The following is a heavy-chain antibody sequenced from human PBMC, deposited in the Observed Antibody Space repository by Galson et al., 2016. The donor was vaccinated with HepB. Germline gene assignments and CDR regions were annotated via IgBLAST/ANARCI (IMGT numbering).Heavy chain of an antibody. CDR2: INPSGGTI. J-gene: IGHJ4*02. D-gene: IGHD3-10*01. CDR3: ARYGSGSFDF. Sequence: SVKVSCKASGHTFTNYYIHWVRQAPGQGLEWMGIINPSGGTIRYAQKFQGRVTMTRDTSTSTVYMELSSLRSEDTAVFYCARYGSGSFDFWGQGTLVTVFS. CDR1: GHTFTNYY. V-gene: IGHV1-46*01.